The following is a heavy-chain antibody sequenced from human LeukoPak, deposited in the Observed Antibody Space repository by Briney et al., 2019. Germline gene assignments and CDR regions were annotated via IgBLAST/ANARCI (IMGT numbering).Heavy chain of an antibody. CDR1: GGSISSYY. CDR3: ARGVYDSSGYYCGIGFDY. CDR2: IYYSGST. D-gene: IGHD3-22*01. J-gene: IGHJ4*02. Sequence: SETLSLTCTVSGGSISSYYWSWIRQPPGKGLEWIGYIYYSGSTNYNPSLKSRVTISVDTSKNQFSLKLSSVTAADTAVYYCARGVYDSSGYYCGIGFDYWGQGTLVTVSS. V-gene: IGHV4-59*01.